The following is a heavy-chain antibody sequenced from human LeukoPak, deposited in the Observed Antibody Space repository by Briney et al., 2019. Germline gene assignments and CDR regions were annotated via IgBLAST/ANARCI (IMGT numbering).Heavy chain of an antibody. CDR1: GFTFSSYA. Sequence: GGSLRLSCAASGFTFSSYAMSWVRQAPGKGLEWVSAISGSGGSTYYADSVKGRFSISRDNSKNTLYLQMNSLRADDTAVYYCAKDPLRVGATKGGAFDIWGQGTMVTVSS. V-gene: IGHV3-23*01. CDR2: ISGSGGST. CDR3: AKDPLRVGATKGGAFDI. D-gene: IGHD1-26*01. J-gene: IGHJ3*02.